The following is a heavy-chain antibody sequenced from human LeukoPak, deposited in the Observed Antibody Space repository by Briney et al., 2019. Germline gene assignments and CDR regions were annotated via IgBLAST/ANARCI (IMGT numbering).Heavy chain of an antibody. V-gene: IGHV3-23*01. CDR1: GSTFIRFA. D-gene: IGHD2-21*01. CDR3: ATEKGDSPDY. J-gene: IGHJ4*02. Sequence: GGSLRLSCAASGSTFIRFAMAWVRQAPGKGLEWVSGISGSGANTYYADSVKGRFTISRDNSKNTLYLQMNSLRADDTAVYYCATEKGDSPDYWGQGTLVTVSS. CDR2: ISGSGANT.